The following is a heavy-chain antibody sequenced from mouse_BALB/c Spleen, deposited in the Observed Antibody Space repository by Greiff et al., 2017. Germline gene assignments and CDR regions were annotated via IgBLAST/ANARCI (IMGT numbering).Heavy chain of an antibody. V-gene: IGHV5-9-3*01. D-gene: IGHD1-1*01. CDR1: GFTFSSYA. Sequence: EVKLMESGGGLVKPGGSLKLSCAASGFTFSSYAMSWVRQTPEKRLEWVATISSGGSYTYYPDSVKGRFTISRDNAKNTLYLQMSSLRSEDTAMYYCATYYGSSSAWFAYWGQGTLVTVSA. CDR3: ATYYGSSSAWFAY. J-gene: IGHJ3*01. CDR2: ISSGGSYT.